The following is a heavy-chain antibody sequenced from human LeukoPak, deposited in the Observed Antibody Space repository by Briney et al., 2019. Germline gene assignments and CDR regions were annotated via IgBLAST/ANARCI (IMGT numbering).Heavy chain of an antibody. J-gene: IGHJ5*02. Sequence: SGPTLVNPTQPLTLTCTFSGFSLSTSGVGVGWIRQPPGKALEWLALIYWNDDKRYSPSLKSRLTITKDTSKNQVVLTMTNMDPVDTATYYCAHGSYCSGGSCYSSWFDAWGQGTLVTVSS. CDR3: AHGSYCSGGSCYSSWFDA. CDR2: IYWNDDK. V-gene: IGHV2-5*01. D-gene: IGHD2-15*01. CDR1: GFSLSTSGVG.